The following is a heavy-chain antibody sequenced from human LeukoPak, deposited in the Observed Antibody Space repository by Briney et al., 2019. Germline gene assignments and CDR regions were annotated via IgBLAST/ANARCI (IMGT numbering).Heavy chain of an antibody. CDR2: ISGSGGST. Sequence: LTLSCVASVWTCISYAMRWVRQAPGGGREGVSAISGSGGSTYYADSVRVRFPFPRANLKNRLYLKMNSLRAEDPAVYSCAKLRGSSTTNGIWFDTWGQGTLVTVSS. CDR3: AKLRGSSTTNGIWFDT. J-gene: IGHJ5*02. V-gene: IGHV3-23*01. CDR1: VWTCISYA. D-gene: IGHD5/OR15-5a*01.